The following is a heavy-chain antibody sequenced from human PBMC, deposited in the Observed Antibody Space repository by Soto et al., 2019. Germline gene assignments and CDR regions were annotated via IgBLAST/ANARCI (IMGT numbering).Heavy chain of an antibody. J-gene: IGHJ6*01. CDR1: GFTFSDYG. CDR3: AKGTYGGSAPYDYGMDV. CDR2: ISFDEAKDK. D-gene: IGHD3-22*01. Sequence: QVQLVESGGGVVQPGGSLTLSCAASGFTFSDYGMHWVHQAPGKWLEWLTFISFDEAKDKYYSAPVRGRFSISRDNSKNTLSLQMNSLRSEDTAVYYCAKGTYGGSAPYDYGMDVW. V-gene: IGHV3-30*18.